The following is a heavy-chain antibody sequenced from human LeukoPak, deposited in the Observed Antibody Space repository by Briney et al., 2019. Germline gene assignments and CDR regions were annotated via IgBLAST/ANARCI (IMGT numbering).Heavy chain of an antibody. CDR1: GGSISSGDYY. V-gene: IGHV4-30-4*02. CDR2: IYYSGST. D-gene: IGHD6-6*01. CDR3: ARSIAALENDY. J-gene: IGHJ4*02. Sequence: SETLSLTCTVSGGSISSGDYYWSRIRQPPGKGLEWIGYIYYSGSTYYNPSLKSRVTISVDTSKNQFSLKLSSVTAADTAVYYCARSIAALENDYWGQGTLVTVSS.